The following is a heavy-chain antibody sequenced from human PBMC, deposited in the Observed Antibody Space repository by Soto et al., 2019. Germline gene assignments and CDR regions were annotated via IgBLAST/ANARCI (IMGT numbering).Heavy chain of an antibody. CDR3: ATGRAAAGTTLTTH. J-gene: IGHJ4*02. CDR2: IIPIFGTA. Sequence: SVKVSCKASGGTFSSYAISWVRQAPGQGLEWMGGIIPIFGTANYAQKFQGRVTITADESTSTAYMELSSLRSEDTAVYYCATGRAAAGTTLTTHWGQGTLVTVSS. CDR1: GGTFSSYA. V-gene: IGHV1-69*13. D-gene: IGHD6-13*01.